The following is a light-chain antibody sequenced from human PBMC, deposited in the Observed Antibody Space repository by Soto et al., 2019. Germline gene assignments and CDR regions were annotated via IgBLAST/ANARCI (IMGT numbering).Light chain of an antibody. CDR3: QKYNSARRT. J-gene: IGKJ1*01. CDR1: QGISNY. Sequence: DIQMTQSPSSLSASVGDRVTITCRASQGISNYLAWYQQKPGKVPKLLIYAASTLQSGVPSRFSGSGSGTDFTLTISSLQPEDGATYYCQKYNSARRTFGQGTKVDIK. CDR2: AAS. V-gene: IGKV1-27*01.